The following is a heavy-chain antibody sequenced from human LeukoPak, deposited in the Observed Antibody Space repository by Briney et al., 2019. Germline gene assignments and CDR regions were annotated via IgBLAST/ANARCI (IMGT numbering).Heavy chain of an antibody. CDR3: ARDRDGYTIDY. V-gene: IGHV4-31*03. CDR1: GGSISSGGYY. CDR2: IYYSGST. J-gene: IGHJ4*02. D-gene: IGHD5-24*01. Sequence: PSETLSLTCTVSGGSISSGGYYWSWIRQHSGKGLEWIGYIYYSGSTYYNPSLKSRVTISVDTSKNQFSLKLSSVTAADTAVYYCARDRDGYTIDYWGQGTLVTVSS.